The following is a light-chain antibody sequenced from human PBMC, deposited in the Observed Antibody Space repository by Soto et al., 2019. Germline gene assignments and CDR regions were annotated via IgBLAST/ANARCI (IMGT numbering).Light chain of an antibody. J-gene: IGLJ1*01. CDR1: SSDVGSYNR. CDR3: SSYTSSSTYV. V-gene: IGLV2-18*02. Sequence: ALTQPPSVSGSPGQSVTISCTGTSSDVGSYNRVSWYQQPPGTAPKLMISEVSNRPSGVPDRFSGSKSGNTASLTISRLQAEDEADYYCSSYTSSSTYVFGTGTKVTVL. CDR2: EVS.